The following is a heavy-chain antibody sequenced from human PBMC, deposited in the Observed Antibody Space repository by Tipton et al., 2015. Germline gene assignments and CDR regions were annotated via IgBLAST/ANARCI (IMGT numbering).Heavy chain of an antibody. Sequence: SLRLSCAASGFTVSDYYMSWIRQAPGKGLEWVSYSSRDGGTTYYADSVKGRFTFSRDNAKNSLYLQMNSLRAEDTAVYYCARSRGRAHTDGMDVWGQGTTVTVSS. CDR1: GFTVSDYY. D-gene: IGHD3-10*01. V-gene: IGHV3-11*04. J-gene: IGHJ6*02. CDR3: ARSRGRAHTDGMDV. CDR2: SSRDGGTT.